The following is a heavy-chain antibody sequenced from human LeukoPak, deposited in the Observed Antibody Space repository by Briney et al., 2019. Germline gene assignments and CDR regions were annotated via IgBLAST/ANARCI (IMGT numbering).Heavy chain of an antibody. V-gene: IGHV3-23*01. J-gene: IGHJ4*02. Sequence: GGSLRLSCAASGFTFSSYGMTWVRQAPGKGLEWVSAISGSGGSTYYADSVKGRFTISRDNAKNSLYLQMNSLRAEDTAVYYCARDRYSYGYSAFGYWGQGTLVTVSS. CDR3: ARDRYSYGYSAFGY. CDR2: ISGSGGST. D-gene: IGHD5-18*01. CDR1: GFTFSSYG.